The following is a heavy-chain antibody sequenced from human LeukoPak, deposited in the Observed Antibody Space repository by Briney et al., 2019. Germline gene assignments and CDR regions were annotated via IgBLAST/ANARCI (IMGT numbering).Heavy chain of an antibody. V-gene: IGHV4-59*12. J-gene: IGHJ4*02. CDR1: GGSISRNY. Sequence: SETLSLTCTVSGGSISRNYWSWIRQPPGKGLEWIGYIYYSGSTNYNPSLKSRVTISVDTSKNQFSLQLTSVTAADTAVYYCARNRREPAGVVHWGQGTLVTVSS. D-gene: IGHD1-14*01. CDR2: IYYSGST. CDR3: ARNRREPAGVVH.